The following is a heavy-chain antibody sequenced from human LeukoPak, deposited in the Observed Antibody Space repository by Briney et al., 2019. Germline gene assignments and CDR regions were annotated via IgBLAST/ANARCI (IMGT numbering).Heavy chain of an antibody. Sequence: GPVKVSCKASGYTFTSYGISWVRQAPGQGLEWMGWISAYNGNTNYAQKLQGRVTMTTDTSTSTAYMELRSLRSDDTAAYYCARVVPPAADDIWGQGTMVTVSS. CDR2: ISAYNGNT. V-gene: IGHV1-18*01. D-gene: IGHD6-13*01. J-gene: IGHJ3*02. CDR1: GYTFTSYG. CDR3: ARVVPPAADDI.